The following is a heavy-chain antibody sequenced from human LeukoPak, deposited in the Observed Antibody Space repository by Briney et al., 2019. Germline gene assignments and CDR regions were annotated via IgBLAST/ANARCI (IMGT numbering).Heavy chain of an antibody. V-gene: IGHV3-23*01. CDR2: IPASGGST. CDR1: GLTFSSNV. Sequence: TGGSLRLSCAASGLTFSSNVMIWVRQAPGKGLEWVSSIPASGGSTYYADSVKGRFTISRDNSKNTLYLQMYSLRAEDTAVYYCAKVEGASKASVYWGQGALVTVSS. CDR3: AKVEGASKASVY. J-gene: IGHJ4*02. D-gene: IGHD1-1*01.